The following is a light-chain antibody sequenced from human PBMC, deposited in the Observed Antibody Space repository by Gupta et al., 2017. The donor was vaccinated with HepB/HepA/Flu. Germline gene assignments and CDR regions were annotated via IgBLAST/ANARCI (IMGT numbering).Light chain of an antibody. V-gene: IGKV3-20*01. CDR3: QQYGSLPLT. Sequence: IVLTQSLGTLSLSPGERATLYRRASQSVNNNFLTWYQQKPGQAPRLLIFAASIMATGIPDRFSGSGSGTDFSLTISSLDPEDFAVYYCQQYGSLPLTFGGGTKVEIK. CDR2: AAS. J-gene: IGKJ4*01. CDR1: QSVNNNF.